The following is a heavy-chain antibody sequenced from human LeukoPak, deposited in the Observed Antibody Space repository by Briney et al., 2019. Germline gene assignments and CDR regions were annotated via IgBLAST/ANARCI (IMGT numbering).Heavy chain of an antibody. D-gene: IGHD3-16*01. CDR3: ATDFPPKSDVFDY. CDR2: FDPEDGET. J-gene: IGHJ4*02. Sequence: ASVKVSCKVSGDTLTELSMHWVRQAPGKGREWMGGFDPEDGETIYAQKCQGRVTMTEDTSTDTAYMELSSLRSEDTAVYYCATDFPPKSDVFDYWGQGTLVTVSS. CDR1: GDTLTELS. V-gene: IGHV1-24*01.